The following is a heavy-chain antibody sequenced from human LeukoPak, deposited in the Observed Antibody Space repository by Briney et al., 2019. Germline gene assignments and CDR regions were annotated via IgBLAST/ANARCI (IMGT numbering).Heavy chain of an antibody. CDR3: ARDVNYAFDY. CDR1: GYSFRRNG. CDR2: ISANSGNT. J-gene: IGHJ4*02. V-gene: IGHV1-18*01. D-gene: IGHD3-16*01. Sequence: GASVTVSCKSSGYSFRRNGISWVRQAPGQGHEWMAWISANSGNTNYAQNFQDRVTLTTDTSTSTAYMELRSLRSDDTAVYYCARDVNYAFDYWGQGTLVTVSS.